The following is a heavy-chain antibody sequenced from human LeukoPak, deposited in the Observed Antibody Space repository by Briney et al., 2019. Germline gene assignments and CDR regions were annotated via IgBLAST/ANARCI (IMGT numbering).Heavy chain of an antibody. CDR1: GGSISNYF. D-gene: IGHD2-15*01. V-gene: IGHV4-59*01. CDR2: IYYSGST. J-gene: IGHJ3*02. CDR3: AREKSPDYCSGGSCYAENAFDI. Sequence: SETLSLTCTVSGGSISNYFWSWIRQPPGKGLEWIGYIYYSGSTNYNPSLKSRVTISVDTSKNQFSLKLSSVTAADTAVYYCAREKSPDYCSGGSCYAENAFDIWGQGTMVTVSS.